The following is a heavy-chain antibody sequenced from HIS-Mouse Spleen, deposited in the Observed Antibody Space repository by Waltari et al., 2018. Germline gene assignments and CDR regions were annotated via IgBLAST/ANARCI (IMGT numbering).Heavy chain of an antibody. Sequence: QLQLQESGPGLVKPSETLSLTCPVPGGSFSSSSYYWGWLRQPPGKGLEWNGSTYYSGSTYYNPSLKSRVTISVDTSKNQFSLKLSSVTAADTAVYYCAREIPYSSSWYDWYFDLWGRGTLVTVSS. J-gene: IGHJ2*01. CDR2: TYYSGST. CDR1: GGSFSSSSYY. D-gene: IGHD6-13*01. V-gene: IGHV4-39*07. CDR3: AREIPYSSSWYDWYFDL.